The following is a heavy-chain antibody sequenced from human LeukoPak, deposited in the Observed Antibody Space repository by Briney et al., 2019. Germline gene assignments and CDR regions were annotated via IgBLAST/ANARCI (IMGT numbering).Heavy chain of an antibody. V-gene: IGHV3-53*01. CDR2: IYSNGST. Sequence: GGSLRLSCAASGFIVSSNYMNWVRQAPGKGLEWVSIIYSNGSTFYADSVKGRFTVSRDTFKNILSLQMNGLRAEDTAKYYCARDFCSSDACPFRDDAFDLWGQGTMVTVSS. J-gene: IGHJ3*01. D-gene: IGHD2-2*01. CDR1: GFIVSSNY. CDR3: ARDFCSSDACPFRDDAFDL.